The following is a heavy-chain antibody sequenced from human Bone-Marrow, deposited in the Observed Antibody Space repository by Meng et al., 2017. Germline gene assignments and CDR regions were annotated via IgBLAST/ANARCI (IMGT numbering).Heavy chain of an antibody. V-gene: IGHV3-21*04. J-gene: IGHJ5*02. CDR2: ISSSSSYI. D-gene: IGHD3-3*01. CDR3: AKDGVAGWFDP. CDR1: GFTFSSDS. Sequence: VEGVGAGGCLIKPGVSLRLSYPASGFTFSSDSMNWVRQAPGKGLEWVSSISSSSSYIYYADSVKGRFTISRDNSKNTLYLQMNSLRAEDTAVYYCAKDGVAGWFDPWGQGTLVTVSS.